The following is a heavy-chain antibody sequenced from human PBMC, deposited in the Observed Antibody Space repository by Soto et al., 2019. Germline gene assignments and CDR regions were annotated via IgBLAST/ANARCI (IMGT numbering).Heavy chain of an antibody. D-gene: IGHD6-13*01. CDR3: AKDGGIAAAGRTTSTGVDV. CDR1: GFTFSSYA. Sequence: GGSLRLSCAASGFTFSSYAMSWVRQAPGKGLEWVSAISGSGGSTYYADSVKGRFTISRDNSKNTLYLQMNSLRAEDTAVYYCAKDGGIAAAGRTTSTGVDVWGQGTTVTVSS. J-gene: IGHJ6*02. CDR2: ISGSGGST. V-gene: IGHV3-23*01.